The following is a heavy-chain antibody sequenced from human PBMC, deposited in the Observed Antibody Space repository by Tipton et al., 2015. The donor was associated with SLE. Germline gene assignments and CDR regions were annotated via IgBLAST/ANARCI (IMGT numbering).Heavy chain of an antibody. J-gene: IGHJ2*01. CDR2: IYYSGST. CDR3: ARRKSIWYFDL. CDR1: GGSISSHY. V-gene: IGHV4-59*11. D-gene: IGHD1-14*01. Sequence: GLVKPSETLSLTCTVSGGSISSHYWTWIRQPPGKGLEWIGYIYYSGSTNYNSSLKSRATISLDTSKNQISLNLNSVTAADTAVYYCARRKSIWYFDLWGRGTLVTVSS.